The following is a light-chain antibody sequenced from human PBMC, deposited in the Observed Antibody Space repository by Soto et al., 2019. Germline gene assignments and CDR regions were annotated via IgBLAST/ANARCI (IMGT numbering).Light chain of an antibody. CDR2: DVN. J-gene: IGLJ2*01. Sequence: PVLNQPASVCRAPGQSITISCNGTSSDIGAYNFVSWYQQHPGKAPKLMLYDVNIRPSGVSNRFSGSKSGNTASLTISGLQAEDEADYYCTSWTTSTTRIFGGGTKVTVL. CDR3: TSWTTSTTRI. CDR1: SSDIGAYNF. V-gene: IGLV2-14*03.